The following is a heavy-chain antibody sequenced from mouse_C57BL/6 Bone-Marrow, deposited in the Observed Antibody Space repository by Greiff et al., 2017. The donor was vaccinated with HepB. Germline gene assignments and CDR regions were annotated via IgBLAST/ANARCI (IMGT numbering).Heavy chain of an antibody. V-gene: IGHV7-3*01. CDR3: AIPYDYDETWFAY. Sequence: DVKLVESGGGLVQPGGSLSLSCAASGFTFTDYYMSWVRQPPGKALEWLGFIRNKAKGYTTEYSASVKGRFTISRDNSQSILYLQMNALRAEDSATYYCAIPYDYDETWFAYWGQGTLVTVSA. D-gene: IGHD2-4*01. CDR1: GFTFTDYY. CDR2: IRNKAKGYTT. J-gene: IGHJ3*01.